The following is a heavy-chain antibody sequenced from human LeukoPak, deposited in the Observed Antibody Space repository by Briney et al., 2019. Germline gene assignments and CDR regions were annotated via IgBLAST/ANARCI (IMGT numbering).Heavy chain of an antibody. CDR2: IYGSNSNT. V-gene: IGHV3-23*05. D-gene: IGHD2-2*02. CDR1: GFTFSSFA. CDR3: AKGISGSCYTGLGF. J-gene: IGHJ4*02. Sequence: PGGSLRLSCAASGFTFSSFAMGWVRLAPGKGLQWISCIYGSNSNTYYTDSVTGRFTISRDNSKTTLFLQMNSLRAEDTAVYYCAKGISGSCYTGLGFWGQGTLVTVSS.